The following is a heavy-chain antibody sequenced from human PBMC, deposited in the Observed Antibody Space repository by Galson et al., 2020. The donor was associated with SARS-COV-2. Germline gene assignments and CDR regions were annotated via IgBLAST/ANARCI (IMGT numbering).Heavy chain of an antibody. V-gene: IGHV3-11*06. CDR3: ARSGRHCSGGICYGAEYFQH. J-gene: IGHJ1*01. D-gene: IGHD2-15*01. Sequence: AGGSLRLSCAASGFTFSDYYMSWIRQAPGKGLEWVSYISSSSSSTNYADSVKGRFTISRDNAKNSQYLQMTSLRAEDTAVYYCARSGRHCSGGICYGAEYFQHWGQGTLVTVSS. CDR2: ISSSSSST. CDR1: GFTFSDYY.